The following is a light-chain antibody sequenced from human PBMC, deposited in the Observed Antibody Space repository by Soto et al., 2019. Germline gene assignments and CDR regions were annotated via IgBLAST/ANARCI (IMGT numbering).Light chain of an antibody. Sequence: QPVLTQPPSASWSPGQSVTISCTGTSSDVGAYSHVCWYQQHPGKVPKLIIYEVSERPSGVPDRFSGSKSGNTASLTVSGLQAEDEDDYYCSSFAGNYWVFGGGTKLTVL. CDR1: SSDVGAYSH. CDR2: EVS. J-gene: IGLJ3*02. CDR3: SSFAGNYWV. V-gene: IGLV2-8*01.